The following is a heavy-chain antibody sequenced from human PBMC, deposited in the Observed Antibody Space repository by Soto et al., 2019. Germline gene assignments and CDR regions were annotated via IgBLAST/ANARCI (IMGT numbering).Heavy chain of an antibody. CDR1: GYTFTDFV. Sequence: QVQLVQSGAEVKKPGASVKVSCKASGYTFTDFVIHWVRQAPGQRLEWMGWINAGNGNTKYSQKFQGRVFFNRDTSASTAYYCARDYPYCTGGSCLGYWGQGTLVIVSS. CDR2: INAGNGNT. CDR3: Y. V-gene: IGHV1-3*01. D-gene: IGHD2-15*01. J-gene: IGHJ4*02.